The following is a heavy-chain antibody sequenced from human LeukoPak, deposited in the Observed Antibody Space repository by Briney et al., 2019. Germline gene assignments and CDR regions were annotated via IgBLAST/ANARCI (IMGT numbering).Heavy chain of an antibody. CDR3: AKKFRGTTVISGDYFDY. V-gene: IGHV3-21*01. CDR1: GFTFSTYN. CDR2: ISSSSSYI. J-gene: IGHJ4*02. D-gene: IGHD4-17*01. Sequence: PGGSLRLSCAASGFTFSTYNMNWVRQAPGKGLEWVSSISSSSSYIYYADSVKGRFTISRDNSKNTLYLQMNSLRAEDTAVYYCAKKFRGTTVISGDYFDYWGQGTLVTVSS.